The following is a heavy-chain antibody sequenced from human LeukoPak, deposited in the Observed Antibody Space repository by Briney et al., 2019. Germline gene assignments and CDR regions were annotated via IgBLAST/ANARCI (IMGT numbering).Heavy chain of an antibody. Sequence: ASVKVSCKASGYTFTGYYMHWVRQAPGQGLEWVGWINPNSGGTNYAQKFQGRVTMTRDTSISTAYMELSRLRSDDTAVYYCARDLNYDILTGTYYYMDVWGKGTTVTVSS. D-gene: IGHD3-9*01. J-gene: IGHJ6*03. CDR1: GYTFTGYY. V-gene: IGHV1-2*02. CDR2: INPNSGGT. CDR3: ARDLNYDILTGTYYYMDV.